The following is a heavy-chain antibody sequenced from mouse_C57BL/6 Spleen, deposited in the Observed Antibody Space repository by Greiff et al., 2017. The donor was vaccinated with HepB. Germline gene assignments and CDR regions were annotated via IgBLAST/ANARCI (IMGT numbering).Heavy chain of an antibody. J-gene: IGHJ2*01. V-gene: IGHV14-2*01. CDR3: SRSVDSSGYNFDY. Sequence: VQLKESGAELVKPGASVKLSCTASGFNIKDYYMHWVKQRTEQGLEWIGRIDPEDGETKYAPKFQGKATITADTSSNTAYLQLSSLTSEDTAVYYCSRSVDSSGYNFDYWGQGTTLTVSS. D-gene: IGHD3-2*02. CDR2: IDPEDGET. CDR1: GFNIKDYY.